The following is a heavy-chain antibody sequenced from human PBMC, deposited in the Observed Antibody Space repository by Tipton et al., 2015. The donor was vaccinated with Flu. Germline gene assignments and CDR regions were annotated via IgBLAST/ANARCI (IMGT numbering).Heavy chain of an antibody. CDR3: ARDPSLGMPEYFDY. Sequence: TLSLTCTVSGDSISSGAYCWTWIRQHPGKGLEWIGYIYNNKYTKYNPSLKSRVTISVDTSKKQFSLQLRSVTAADTAVYYCARDPSLGMPEYFDYWGQGTLVTASS. CDR2: IYNNKYT. CDR1: GDSISSGAYC. D-gene: IGHD2-2*01. J-gene: IGHJ4*02. V-gene: IGHV4-31*03.